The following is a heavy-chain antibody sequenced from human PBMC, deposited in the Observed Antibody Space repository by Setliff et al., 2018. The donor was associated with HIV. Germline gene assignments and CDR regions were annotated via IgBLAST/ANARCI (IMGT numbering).Heavy chain of an antibody. CDR2: IFYSETVYYGGRT. D-gene: IGHD2-21*02. Sequence: PSETLSLTCTVSGDSISSNNYYWGWIRQPPVKGPEWIGSIFYSETVYYGGRTYYSPSLKSRFTISVDTSKNQFSLSLTSVTAADTAVYYCARGVPLLPPHYWGQGTLVTVSS. CDR3: ARGVPLLPPHY. J-gene: IGHJ4*02. CDR1: GDSISSNNYY. V-gene: IGHV4-39*07.